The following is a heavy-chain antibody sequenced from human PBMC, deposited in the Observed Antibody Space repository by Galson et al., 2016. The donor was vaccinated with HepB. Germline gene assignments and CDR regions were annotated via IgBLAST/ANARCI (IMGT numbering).Heavy chain of an antibody. V-gene: IGHV1-69*13. Sequence: SVKVSCKASGGTFSNYAFTWVRQAPGQGLEWMGGIIPIFGTALHAQKFQGRVTITADESTRTAYMELSSLRSEDTAVYYCARDAIPLIWFGLPQFYFDYWGQGTLVTVST. CDR2: IIPIFGTA. CDR1: GGTFSNYA. D-gene: IGHD3-10*01. CDR3: ARDAIPLIWFGLPQFYFDY. J-gene: IGHJ4*02.